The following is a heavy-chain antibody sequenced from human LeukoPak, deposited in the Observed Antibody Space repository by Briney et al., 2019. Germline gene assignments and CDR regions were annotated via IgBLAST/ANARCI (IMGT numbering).Heavy chain of an antibody. J-gene: IGHJ4*02. V-gene: IGHV3-23*01. D-gene: IGHD3-22*01. CDR2: ISGSGDNT. CDR1: GFTFSSYA. CDR3: AKGSYYDSSGSFYFDY. Sequence: GGSLRLSCAASGFTFSSYATSWVRQAPGKGLEWVSGISGSGDNTYYADSVKGRFTISRDNSKNTLYVQVNSLGTEDTAAYYCAKGSYYDSSGSFYFDYWGQGTLVIVSS.